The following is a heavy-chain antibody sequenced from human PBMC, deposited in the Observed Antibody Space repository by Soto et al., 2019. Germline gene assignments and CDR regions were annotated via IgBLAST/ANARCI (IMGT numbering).Heavy chain of an antibody. J-gene: IGHJ4*02. V-gene: IGHV4-30-2*01. Sequence: QLQLQESGSGLVKPSQTLSLTCAVSGGSISSGGHSWSWIRQPPGQGLEWIGFIFHTGGTYYTPSVTSRVTMSVDMSKNQFSLKLSSVTAADTAVYYCARGTFSYGPNLHYFDFWGQGSLVTVSS. D-gene: IGHD5-18*01. CDR1: GGSISSGGHS. CDR3: ARGTFSYGPNLHYFDF. CDR2: IFHTGGT.